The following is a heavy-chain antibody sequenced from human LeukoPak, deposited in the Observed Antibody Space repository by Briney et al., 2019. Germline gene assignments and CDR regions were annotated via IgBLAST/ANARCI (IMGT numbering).Heavy chain of an antibody. CDR3: ARDGSGWYDWFDP. J-gene: IGHJ5*02. Sequence: ASVKVSCKAPGYTFTGYFMHWVRQAPGQGLEWMGWINPNSGGTNYAQKFQGRVTMTRDTSISTAYMELSRLRSDDTAVYYCARDGSGWYDWFDPWGQGTLVTVSS. CDR1: GYTFTGYF. D-gene: IGHD6-19*01. V-gene: IGHV1-2*02. CDR2: INPNSGGT.